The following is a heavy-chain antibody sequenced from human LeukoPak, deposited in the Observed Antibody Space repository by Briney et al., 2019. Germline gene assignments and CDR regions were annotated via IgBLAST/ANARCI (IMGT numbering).Heavy chain of an antibody. CDR1: GYTFTGYY. D-gene: IGHD3-3*01. Sequence: ASVKVSCKASGYTFTGYYMHWVRQAPGQGLEWMGWINPNSGGTNYAQKFQGRVTMTRDTSISTAYMELSRLRSEDTAVYYCARAGIMEWLLYPRAFDIWGQGTMFTVSS. V-gene: IGHV1-2*02. CDR2: INPNSGGT. J-gene: IGHJ3*02. CDR3: ARAGIMEWLLYPRAFDI.